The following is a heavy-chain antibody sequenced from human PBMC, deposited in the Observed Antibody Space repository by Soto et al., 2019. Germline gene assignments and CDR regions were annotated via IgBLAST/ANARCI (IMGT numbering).Heavy chain of an antibody. Sequence: GGSLRLSCAASGFTFSSYGMHWVRQAPGKGLEWVAVISYDGSNKYYADSVKGRFTISRDNSKNTLYLQMNSLRAEDTAVYYCAKEKNYYDRPLDYWGQGTLVTVSS. V-gene: IGHV3-30*18. CDR2: ISYDGSNK. CDR1: GFTFSSYG. D-gene: IGHD3-22*01. CDR3: AKEKNYYDRPLDY. J-gene: IGHJ4*02.